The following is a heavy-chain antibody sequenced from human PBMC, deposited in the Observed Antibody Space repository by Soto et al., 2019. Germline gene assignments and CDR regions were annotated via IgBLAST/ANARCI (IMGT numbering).Heavy chain of an antibody. V-gene: IGHV4-39*07. Sequence: PSETLSLTCSLAGCFVSSSSYSWGWIRQSPGKGLEWIGTIYSSENTYYNPSLLSRVTISVDTSKNEFSLRLTSVTAADTAVYYCARDREAYDSSGCIDFWGQGTLVTVAS. CDR1: GCFVSSSSYS. D-gene: IGHD3-22*01. J-gene: IGHJ4*02. CDR2: IYSSENT. CDR3: ARDREAYDSSGCIDF.